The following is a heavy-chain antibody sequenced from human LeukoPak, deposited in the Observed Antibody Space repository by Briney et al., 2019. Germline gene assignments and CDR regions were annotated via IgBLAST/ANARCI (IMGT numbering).Heavy chain of an antibody. J-gene: IGHJ4*02. CDR1: GGSISSYY. CDR3: ATEYCASSSCRFDS. D-gene: IGHD2-2*01. Sequence: SETLSLTCTVSGGSISSYYWSWIRQPPGKGLEWIGYIYYSGSTNYNPSLKSRVTISVDTSKNQFSLKLSSVTAADTAIYYCATEYCASSSCRFDSWGQGTLVTVSS. V-gene: IGHV4-59*01. CDR2: IYYSGST.